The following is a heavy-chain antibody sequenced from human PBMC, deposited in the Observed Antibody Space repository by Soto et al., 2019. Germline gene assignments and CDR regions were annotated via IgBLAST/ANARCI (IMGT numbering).Heavy chain of an antibody. CDR1: GFTFTNYV. CDR2: INGGGTT. D-gene: IGHD5-18*01. Sequence: PGGSLRLSCAASGFTFTNYVMNWVRQAPGKGLEWVSAINGGGTTYYTDSVEGRFTISRDNSKNTVYLQMNSLRAEDTAMYYCARDQIGYGRFDYWGQGTQVTAPQ. V-gene: IGHV3-23*01. CDR3: ARDQIGYGRFDY. J-gene: IGHJ4*02.